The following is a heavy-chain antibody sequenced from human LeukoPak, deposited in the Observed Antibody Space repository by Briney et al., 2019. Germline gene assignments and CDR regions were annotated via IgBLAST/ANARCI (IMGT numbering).Heavy chain of an antibody. CDR1: GFTFSNYA. CDR2: ISGSGDST. J-gene: IGHJ4*02. D-gene: IGHD6-19*01. Sequence: GGSLRLSCAASGFTFSNYAMRWVRQAPGKGLEWISGISGSGDSTYYADSVKGRFTISRDNSKNTLYLQMNSLRAEDTAVYYCARRSGIAVAGAFDYWGQGTLVTVSS. V-gene: IGHV3-23*01. CDR3: ARRSGIAVAGAFDY.